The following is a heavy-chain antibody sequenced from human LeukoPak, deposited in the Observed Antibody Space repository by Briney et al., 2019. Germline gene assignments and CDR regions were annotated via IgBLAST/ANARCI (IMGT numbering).Heavy chain of an antibody. CDR3: ARVPYDSSGYPYFDY. CDR1: GGSISSSY. CDR2: IYYSGST. J-gene: IGHJ4*02. D-gene: IGHD3-22*01. Sequence: NPSETLSLTCTVSGGSISSSYWSWIRQPPGKGLEWIGYIYYSGSTNYNPSLKSRVTISVDTSKNQFSLKMTSVSAADTAVYYCARVPYDSSGYPYFDYWGQGTLVTVSS. V-gene: IGHV4-59*01.